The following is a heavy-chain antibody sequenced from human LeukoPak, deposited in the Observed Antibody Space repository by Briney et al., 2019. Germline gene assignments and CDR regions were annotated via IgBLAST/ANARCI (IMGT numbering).Heavy chain of an antibody. Sequence: ASVKVSCKASGGTFSSYAISWVRQATGQGLEWMGWMNPNSGNTGYAQKFQGRVTMTRNTSISTAYMELSSLRSEDTAVYYCARVGTYRWFGDFDYWGQGTLVTVSS. CDR1: GGTFSSYA. CDR3: ARVGTYRWFGDFDY. D-gene: IGHD3-10*01. J-gene: IGHJ4*02. V-gene: IGHV1-8*02. CDR2: MNPNSGNT.